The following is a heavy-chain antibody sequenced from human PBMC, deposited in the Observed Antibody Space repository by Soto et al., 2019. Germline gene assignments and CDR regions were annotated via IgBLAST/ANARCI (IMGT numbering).Heavy chain of an antibody. D-gene: IGHD3-16*01. V-gene: IGHV1-69*05. CDR2: IIPIFGTA. CDR1: GGTFSSYT. CDR3: ASGHHTWPPLWYFAL. Sequence: QVQLVQSGAEVKKPGSSVTVSCKASGGTFSSYTISWVRQAPGQGLEWMGGIIPIFGTANYAQKFQGRVTLPXXXSXXTAYQELSSLSSEDTAVYYCASGHHTWPPLWYFALWGRGTLVTVSS. J-gene: IGHJ2*01.